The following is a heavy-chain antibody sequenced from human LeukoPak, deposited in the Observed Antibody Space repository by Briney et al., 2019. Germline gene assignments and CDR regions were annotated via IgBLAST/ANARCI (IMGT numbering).Heavy chain of an antibody. V-gene: IGHV3-49*03. Sequence: PGGSLRLSCAASGFTFSSYSMNWFRQAPGKGLEWVGFIRSKAYGGTTEYAASVKGRFTISRDDSKSIAYLQMNSLKTEDTAVYYCTRDPYYDSSVDYWGQGTLVTVSS. CDR3: TRDPYYDSSVDY. J-gene: IGHJ4*02. CDR2: IRSKAYGGTT. D-gene: IGHD3-22*01. CDR1: GFTFSSYS.